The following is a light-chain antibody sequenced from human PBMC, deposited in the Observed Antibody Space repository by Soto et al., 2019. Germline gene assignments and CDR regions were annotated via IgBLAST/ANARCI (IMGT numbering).Light chain of an antibody. CDR3: QQLQRTPFT. CDR1: QDISRY. V-gene: IGKV1-9*01. CDR2: GTS. Sequence: QLTQSPSSLSASVGDRVTITCRASQDISRYLAWYQQKAGKAPKLLIYGTSTLQSGVPSRFSAFGSGTEFTLTISSLQPEDFATYHCQQLQRTPFTCGPGTTVDV. J-gene: IGKJ3*01.